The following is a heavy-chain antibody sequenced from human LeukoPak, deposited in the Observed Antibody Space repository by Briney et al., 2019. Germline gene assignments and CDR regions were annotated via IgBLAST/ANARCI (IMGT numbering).Heavy chain of an antibody. CDR3: ARVWTGNYYGSGSYHKSRRFDY. D-gene: IGHD3-10*01. Sequence: SETLSLTCAVYGGSFSGYYWSWIRQPPGKGLEWIGEINHSGSTNYNPSLKSRVTISVDTSKNQFSLKLSSVTAADTAVYYCARVWTGNYYGSGSYHKSRRFDYGGQGTLVTVSS. CDR2: INHSGST. J-gene: IGHJ4*02. CDR1: GGSFSGYY. V-gene: IGHV4-34*01.